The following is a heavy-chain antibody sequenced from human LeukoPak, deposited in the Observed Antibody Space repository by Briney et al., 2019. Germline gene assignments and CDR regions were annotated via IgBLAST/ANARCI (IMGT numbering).Heavy chain of an antibody. J-gene: IGHJ3*02. CDR2: INPSGGST. D-gene: IGHD6-6*01. Sequence: ASVTVSFTASGYTFTIYDMHWVRQAPGQGMEWMGIINPSGGSTSYAQKFQGRVTMTRDTSTSTVYMELSSLRSEDTAVYYCARASVLNAFDIWGQGTMVTVSS. V-gene: IGHV1-46*01. CDR3: ARASVLNAFDI. CDR1: GYTFTIYD.